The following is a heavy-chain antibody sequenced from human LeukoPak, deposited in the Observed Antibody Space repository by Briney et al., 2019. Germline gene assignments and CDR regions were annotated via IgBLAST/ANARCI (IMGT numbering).Heavy chain of an antibody. J-gene: IGHJ3*02. D-gene: IGHD4-17*01. Sequence: GRSLRLSCAATGFTFSSYGMHWVRQAPGKGLEWVAVISYDGSNKYYADSVKGRFTISRDNSKNTLYLQMNSLRAEDTAVYYCAKEIEYGDYVGGAFNIWGQGTMVTLSS. V-gene: IGHV3-30*18. CDR2: ISYDGSNK. CDR1: GFTFSSYG. CDR3: AKEIEYGDYVGGAFNI.